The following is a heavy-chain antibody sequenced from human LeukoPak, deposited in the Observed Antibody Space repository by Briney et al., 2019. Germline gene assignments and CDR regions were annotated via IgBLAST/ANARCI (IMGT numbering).Heavy chain of an antibody. CDR1: GFTFSTYW. CDR3: ARDSAGNDY. CDR2: IRQDGSEK. D-gene: IGHD6-13*01. V-gene: IGHV3-7*01. J-gene: IGHJ4*02. Sequence: GGSVRLSCAASGFTFSTYWMSWVRQAPGKGLEWVANIRQDGSEKYYVYSVKGLFTISRDNAKNSLYLQMNSLRVEDTAMYYCARDSAGNDYWGQGTLVTVSS.